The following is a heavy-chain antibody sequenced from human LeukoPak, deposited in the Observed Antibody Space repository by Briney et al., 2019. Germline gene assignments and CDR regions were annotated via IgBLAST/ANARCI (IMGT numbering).Heavy chain of an antibody. D-gene: IGHD2-15*01. CDR3: ARQQEGYCSGGSCYVGAFDI. Sequence: ASVKVSCKASGYTFTSYGISWVRQAPGQGLEWMGWISAYNGNTNYAQKLQGRVTMTTDTSTSTAYMELRSLRSDDTAAYYCARQQEGYCSGGSCYVGAFDIWGQGTMVTVSS. CDR2: ISAYNGNT. J-gene: IGHJ3*02. V-gene: IGHV1-18*01. CDR1: GYTFTSYG.